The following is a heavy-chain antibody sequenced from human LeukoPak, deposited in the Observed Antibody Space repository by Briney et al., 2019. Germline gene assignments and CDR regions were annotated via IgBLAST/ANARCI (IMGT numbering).Heavy chain of an antibody. CDR3: AKDKGYGGPDGLLDY. Sequence: PGGSLRLSCAASGFTFSSYAMSWVRNAPGKGLEWVSAISGSGGSTYYADSVKSRFTISRDNSKNTLYLQMNSLRAEDTAVYYCAKDKGYGGPDGLLDYWGQGTLVTVSS. CDR1: GFTFSSYA. CDR2: ISGSGGST. V-gene: IGHV3-23*01. D-gene: IGHD4-23*01. J-gene: IGHJ4*02.